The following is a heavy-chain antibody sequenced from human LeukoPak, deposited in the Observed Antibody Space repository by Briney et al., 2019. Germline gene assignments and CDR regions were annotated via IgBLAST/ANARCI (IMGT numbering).Heavy chain of an antibody. CDR2: ISSSSSYI. CDR1: GFTFSSYS. D-gene: IGHD4-17*01. J-gene: IGHJ5*02. V-gene: IGHV3-21*01. Sequence: GGSLRLSCAASGFTFSSYSMSWVRQAPGQGLEWVSSISSSSSYIYYADSVEGRFTISRDNAKNSVYLQMNSLRAEDTAVYYCAREDDYGDWFDPWGQGTLVTVSS. CDR3: AREDDYGDWFDP.